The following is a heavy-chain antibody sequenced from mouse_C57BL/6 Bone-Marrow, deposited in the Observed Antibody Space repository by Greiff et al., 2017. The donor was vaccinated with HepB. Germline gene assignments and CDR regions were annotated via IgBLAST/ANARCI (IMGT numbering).Heavy chain of an antibody. V-gene: IGHV1-26*01. J-gene: IGHJ2*01. CDR2: INPNNGGT. Sequence: EVQLQQSGPELVKPGASVKISCKASGYTFTDYYMNWVKQSHGKSLEWIGDINPNNGGTSYNQKFKGKATLTVDKSSSTAYMELRSLTSEDSAVYYCARGYYGSSHLDYWGQGTTLTVSS. CDR1: GYTFTDYY. CDR3: ARGYYGSSHLDY. D-gene: IGHD1-1*01.